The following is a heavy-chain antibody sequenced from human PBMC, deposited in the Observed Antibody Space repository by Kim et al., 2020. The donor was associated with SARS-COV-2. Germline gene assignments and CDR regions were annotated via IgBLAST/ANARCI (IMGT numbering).Heavy chain of an antibody. Sequence: GGSLRLSCAASGFSFRSFSMHWVRQAPGKGLEWLSFIAYDGSNTYYIDSVKGRFTISRDNSKNTLFLQMNSLRADDTAVYYCARENRDGYDFFDYWGLGSVVTVSS. D-gene: IGHD5-12*01. CDR1: GFSFRSFS. CDR2: IAYDGSNT. CDR3: ARENRDGYDFFDY. V-gene: IGHV3-30*04. J-gene: IGHJ4*02.